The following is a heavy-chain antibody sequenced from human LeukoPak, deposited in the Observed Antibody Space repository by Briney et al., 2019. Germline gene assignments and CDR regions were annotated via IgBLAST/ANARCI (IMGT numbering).Heavy chain of an antibody. CDR2: INPSGGST. Sequence: ASVNVSCTASGYTFTSYYMHWVRQAPGQGLEWMGIINPSGGSTSYAQKFQGRVTMTRDTSTSTVYMELSSLRSEDTAVYYCARDPSSGIGLCWGQGTLVTVSS. CDR3: ARDPSSGIGLC. V-gene: IGHV1-46*01. D-gene: IGHD3-22*01. J-gene: IGHJ4*02. CDR1: GYTFTSYY.